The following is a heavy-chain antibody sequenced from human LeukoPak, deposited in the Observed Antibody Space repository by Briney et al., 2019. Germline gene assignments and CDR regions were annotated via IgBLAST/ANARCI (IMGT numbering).Heavy chain of an antibody. V-gene: IGHV5-51*01. J-gene: IGHJ4*02. Sequence: PGESLKISCQASGYIFTNYWIGWVRQMPGQGLEWMGIIYPSDSDPRYSPSFQGQVIISVDKSINSAYLQWGRLKASDTAMYYCARDSGRQKYYFDYRGQGTLVTVSS. CDR2: IYPSDSDP. CDR3: ARDSGRQKYYFDY. D-gene: IGHD6-19*01. CDR1: GYIFTNYW.